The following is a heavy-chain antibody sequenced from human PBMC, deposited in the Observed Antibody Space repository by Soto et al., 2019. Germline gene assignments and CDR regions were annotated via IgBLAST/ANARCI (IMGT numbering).Heavy chain of an antibody. CDR1: GGSISSYY. V-gene: IGHV4-59*08. CDR2: IYYSGST. D-gene: IGHD2-15*01. CDR3: AGTYCSGGSCRDY. J-gene: IGHJ4*02. Sequence: SETLSLTCTVSGGSISSYYWSWIRQPPGKGLEWIGYIYYSGSTNYNPSLKSRVTISVDTSKNQFSLKLSSVTAADTAVYYCAGTYCSGGSCRDYWGQGTLVTVSS.